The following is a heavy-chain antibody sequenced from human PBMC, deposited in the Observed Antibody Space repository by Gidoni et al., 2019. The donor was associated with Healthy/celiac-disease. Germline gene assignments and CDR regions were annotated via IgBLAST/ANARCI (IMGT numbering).Heavy chain of an antibody. D-gene: IGHD6-19*01. CDR1: GGSISSYD. CDR2: IYYSGST. Sequence: QVQLQESVPGLVKPSEPLSLTCTVSGGSISSYDWSWILQPPGKGLEWIGYIYYSGSTNYNPSLKSRVTISVDTSKNQFSLKLRSVTAADTAVYYCARGQYSSGLDAFDIWGQGTMVTVSS. J-gene: IGHJ3*02. V-gene: IGHV4-59*01. CDR3: ARGQYSSGLDAFDI.